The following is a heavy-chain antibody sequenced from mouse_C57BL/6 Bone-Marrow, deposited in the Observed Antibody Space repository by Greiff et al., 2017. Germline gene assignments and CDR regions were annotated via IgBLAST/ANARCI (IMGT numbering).Heavy chain of an antibody. CDR3: TRRGLWPHYYAMDY. CDR2: ISSGGDYI. V-gene: IGHV5-9-1*02. J-gene: IGHJ4*01. Sequence: EVQGVESGEGLVKPGGSLKLSCAASGFTFSSYAMSWVRQTPEKRLEWVAYISSGGDYIYYADTVKGRFTISRDNARNTLYLQMSSLKSEDTAMYYCTRRGLWPHYYAMDYWGQGTSGTVSS. D-gene: IGHD1-1*02. CDR1: GFTFSSYA.